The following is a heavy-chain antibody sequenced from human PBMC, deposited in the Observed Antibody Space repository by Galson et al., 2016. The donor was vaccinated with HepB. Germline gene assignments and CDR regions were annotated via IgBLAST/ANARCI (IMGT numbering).Heavy chain of an antibody. Sequence: SLRLSCAASGFTFSSYHMNWVRQAPGKGLEWVSSISIDSSYIYYADSVKGRFTISRDNAKNSLYLQMNSLRAEDTAVYYCARDARKTLQDAFDIWGQGTMVTVSS. J-gene: IGHJ3*02. CDR2: ISIDSSYI. CDR3: ARDARKTLQDAFDI. CDR1: GFTFSSYH. V-gene: IGHV3-21*01.